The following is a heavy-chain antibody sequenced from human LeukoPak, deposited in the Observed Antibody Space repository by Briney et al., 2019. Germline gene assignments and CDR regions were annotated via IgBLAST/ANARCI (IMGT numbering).Heavy chain of an antibody. D-gene: IGHD5-18*01. Sequence: GGSLRLSCAASGFTFSSYAMSWVRQAPGKGLEWVSAISGSGGSTYYADPVKGRFTISRDNSKNTLYLQMNSLRAEDTAVYYCAKDRPRGYSYGAMDYWGQGTLVTVSS. J-gene: IGHJ4*02. V-gene: IGHV3-23*01. CDR1: GFTFSSYA. CDR3: AKDRPRGYSYGAMDY. CDR2: ISGSGGST.